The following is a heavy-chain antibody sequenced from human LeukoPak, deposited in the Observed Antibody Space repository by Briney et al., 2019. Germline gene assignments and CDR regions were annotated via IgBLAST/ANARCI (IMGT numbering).Heavy chain of an antibody. Sequence: GGSLRLSCAASGFTFSSYGMHWVRQAPGKGLEWVAVISYDGSNKYYADSVKGRFTIPRDNSKNTLYLQMNSLRAEDTAVYYCAKYGGQGDFDYWGQGTLVTVSS. CDR1: GFTFSSYG. J-gene: IGHJ4*02. V-gene: IGHV3-30*18. CDR3: AKYGGQGDFDY. D-gene: IGHD4-23*01. CDR2: ISYDGSNK.